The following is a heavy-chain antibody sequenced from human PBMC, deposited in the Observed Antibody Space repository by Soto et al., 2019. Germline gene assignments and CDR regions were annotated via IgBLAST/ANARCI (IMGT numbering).Heavy chain of an antibody. CDR2: IKSKTDGGTT. D-gene: IGHD2-15*01. Sequence: EVQLVESGGGLVKPGGSLRLSCAASGFTFSNAWMSWVRQAPGKGLEWVGRIKSKTDGGTTDYAAPVKGRFTISRDDSKNTLYLQMNSLKTEDTAVYYCTTDLWGEYCSGGSCYYYYYMDVWGKGTTVTVSS. J-gene: IGHJ6*03. V-gene: IGHV3-15*01. CDR1: GFTFSNAW. CDR3: TTDLWGEYCSGGSCYYYYYMDV.